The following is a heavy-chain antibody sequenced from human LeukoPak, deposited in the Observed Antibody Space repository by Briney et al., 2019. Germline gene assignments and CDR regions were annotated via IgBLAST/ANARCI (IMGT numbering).Heavy chain of an antibody. J-gene: IGHJ4*02. Sequence: GGSLRLSCAASGFTVSTYYMTWVRQAPGKGLEWLSVIYGDVSAHYADSVRGRFTISRDNSKDTLYLQMNGLRGEDTAVYYCARAPRVADLLFDCWGRGTLVTVSS. D-gene: IGHD6-19*01. CDR3: ARAPRVADLLFDC. CDR1: GFTVSTYY. V-gene: IGHV3-53*01. CDR2: IYGDVSA.